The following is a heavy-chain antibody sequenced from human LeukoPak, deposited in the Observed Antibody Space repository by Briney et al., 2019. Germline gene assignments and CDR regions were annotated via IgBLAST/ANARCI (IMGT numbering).Heavy chain of an antibody. D-gene: IGHD3-3*02. Sequence: ASVKVSCKVSGYTLTELSIHWLRQAPGNGLEWMGGFDPEDGETIYAQKFQGRVTMTEDTSTDTAYMELSGLRSEDTAVYYCATRHIAFLDAFDIWGQGTMVTVSS. V-gene: IGHV1-24*01. CDR1: GYTLTELS. CDR2: FDPEDGET. CDR3: ATRHIAFLDAFDI. J-gene: IGHJ3*02.